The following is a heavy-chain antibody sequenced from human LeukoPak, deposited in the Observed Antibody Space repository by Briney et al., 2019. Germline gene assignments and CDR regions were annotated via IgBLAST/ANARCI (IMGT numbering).Heavy chain of an antibody. CDR1: GYTFNFYY. CDR3: AREPPGNCSPACYALGF. V-gene: IGHV1-2*02. J-gene: IGHJ4*02. CDR2: INPGSVGT. Sequence: AAVTLSFSASGYTFNFYYVHWVREAHAQGLEWMGWINPGSVGTKFAQHFQGRVTMTRDRSITTASMELSSLTPDNTTVYYCAREPPGNCSPACYALGFWGQGTRVTVSS. D-gene: IGHD2-2*03.